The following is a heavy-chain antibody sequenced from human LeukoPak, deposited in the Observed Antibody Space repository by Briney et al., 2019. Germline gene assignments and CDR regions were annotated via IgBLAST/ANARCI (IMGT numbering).Heavy chain of an antibody. V-gene: IGHV4-59*12. J-gene: IGHJ6*03. CDR3: ARGRIVVVPAAPSYYYMDV. Sequence: SETLSLTCTVSGGSISSYYWSWIRQPPGKGLEWIGYISYNGTTNYNPSLKSRLTISLDTSKKQFSLKLSSVTAADTAVYYCARGRIVVVPAAPSYYYMDVWGKGTTVTVSS. CDR2: ISYNGTT. D-gene: IGHD2-2*01. CDR1: GGSISSYY.